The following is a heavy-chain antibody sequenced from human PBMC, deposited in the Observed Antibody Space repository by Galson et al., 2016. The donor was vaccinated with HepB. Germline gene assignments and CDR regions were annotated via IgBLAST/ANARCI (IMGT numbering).Heavy chain of an antibody. J-gene: IGHJ4*02. CDR3: ARHDIVVVFDY. CDR2: IYYSGNT. CDR1: GGSISSSSYY. V-gene: IGHV4-39*01. Sequence: SETLSLTCTVSGGSISSSSYYWGWIRQPPGKGLEWIGSIYYSGNTYYNPSLKSRVTISVDTSKNQFSLKLSSVTAADTAVYYCARHDIVVVFDYWGQGTLVTVSS. D-gene: IGHD2-21*01.